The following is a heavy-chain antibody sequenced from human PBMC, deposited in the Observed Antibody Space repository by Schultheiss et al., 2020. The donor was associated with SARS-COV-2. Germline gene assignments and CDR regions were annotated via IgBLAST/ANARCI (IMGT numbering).Heavy chain of an antibody. J-gene: IGHJ5*02. CDR3: TGSYFLVIQPAPIGS. V-gene: IGHV4-34*01. CDR2: IYHSGGT. D-gene: IGHD5-18*01. Sequence: SETLSLTCAVYGGSFSGYYWSWIRQPPGKGLEWIGEIYHSGGTNYNPSLESRVTISADKSKRQFSLRLSSVTAADAATYFCTGSYFLVIQPAPIGSWGQGTLVTVSS. CDR1: GGSFSGYY.